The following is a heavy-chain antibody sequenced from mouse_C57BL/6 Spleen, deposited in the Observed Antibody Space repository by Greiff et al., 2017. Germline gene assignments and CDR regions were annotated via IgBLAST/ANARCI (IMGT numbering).Heavy chain of an antibody. CDR2: INPGRGGT. Sequence: QVQLQQSGAELVRPGTSVKVSCKASGYAFTNYLIEWVKQRPGQGLEWIGVINPGRGGTNYNEKFKGKATLTADKSSSTAYMQLSSLTSEDSAVYCCARWCNYGFDYWGQGTTLTVSS. CDR3: ARWCNYGFDY. D-gene: IGHD2-1*01. CDR1: GYAFTNYL. V-gene: IGHV1-54*01. J-gene: IGHJ2*01.